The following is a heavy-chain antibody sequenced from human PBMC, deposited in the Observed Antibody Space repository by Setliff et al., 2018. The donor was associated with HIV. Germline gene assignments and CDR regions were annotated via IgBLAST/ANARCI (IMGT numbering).Heavy chain of an antibody. Sequence: PSETLSLTCSFSGGSISGHYWSWIRQSPGKGLEWIGCIFNSGQTYYNPSLNSRIAISMDTSENQFSLKLTSVTAADTAVYYCARGRLYGVVDYWGQGTLVTVSS. V-gene: IGHV4-59*11. CDR3: ARGRLYGVVDY. J-gene: IGHJ4*02. CDR2: IFNSGQT. D-gene: IGHD3-10*01. CDR1: GGSISGHY.